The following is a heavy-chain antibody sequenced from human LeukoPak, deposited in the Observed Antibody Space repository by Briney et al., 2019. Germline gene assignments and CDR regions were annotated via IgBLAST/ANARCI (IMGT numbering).Heavy chain of an antibody. V-gene: IGHV1-69*04. CDR1: GGTFSSYA. Sequence: GASVKVSCKASGGTFSSYAISWVRQAPGQGLEWMGRIIPILGIANYAQKFQGRVTITADKSTSTAYMELSSLRSEDTAVYYCAGGRDGYNYFDYWGQGTLVTVSS. J-gene: IGHJ4*02. D-gene: IGHD5-24*01. CDR2: IIPILGIA. CDR3: AGGRDGYNYFDY.